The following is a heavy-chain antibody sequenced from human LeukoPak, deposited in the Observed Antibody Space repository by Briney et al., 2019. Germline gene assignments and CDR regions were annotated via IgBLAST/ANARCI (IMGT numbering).Heavy chain of an antibody. CDR1: GFTFSSYW. CDR2: IKQDGSEK. D-gene: IGHD3-10*01. Sequence: GSLRLSCAASGFTFSSYWMSWLRQAPGKGLEWVANIKQDGSEKYYVDSVKGRFTISRDNAKNSLYLQMNSLRAEDTAVYYCARCHGSGSYMNYWGQGTLVTVSS. V-gene: IGHV3-7*01. CDR3: ARCHGSGSYMNY. J-gene: IGHJ4*02.